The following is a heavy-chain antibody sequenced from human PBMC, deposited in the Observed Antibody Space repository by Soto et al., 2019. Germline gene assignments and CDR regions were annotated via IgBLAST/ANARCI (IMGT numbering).Heavy chain of an antibody. J-gene: IGHJ4*02. V-gene: IGHV4-31*03. D-gene: IGHD2-15*01. CDR3: ARGRNCSGGSCYLADFDY. CDR1: GGSISSGGYY. CDR2: IYYSGST. Sequence: QVQLQESGPGLVKPSQTLSLTCTVSGGSISSGGYYWSWIRQHPGKGLEWIGYIYYSGSTYYNPSLKSRVTISVDTSKNQFSLKLRSVTAADTAVYYCARGRNCSGGSCYLADFDYWGQGTLVTVSS.